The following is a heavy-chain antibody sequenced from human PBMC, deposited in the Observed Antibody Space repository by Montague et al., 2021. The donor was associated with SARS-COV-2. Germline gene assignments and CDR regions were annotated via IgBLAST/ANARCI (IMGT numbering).Heavy chain of an antibody. CDR2: IYYYGSV. V-gene: IGHV4-59*08. J-gene: IGHJ4*02. CDR1: GDSVSRSY. D-gene: IGHD3-10*01. Sequence: SETLSLTRTVAGDSVSRSYWNWIRQSPGKGLEWIGNIYYYGSVNYNPSHKGRLSISLDTSKNQLSLTLTSVTAADTATYYCARQITMVREPFDSWGQGTLVLVSS. CDR3: ARQITMVREPFDS.